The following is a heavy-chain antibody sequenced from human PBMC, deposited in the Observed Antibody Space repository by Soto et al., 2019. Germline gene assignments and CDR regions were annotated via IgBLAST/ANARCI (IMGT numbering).Heavy chain of an antibody. CDR2: ISSSSSYI. CDR1: GFTFSSYS. CDR3: AREGRHDDPVWRGMDV. V-gene: IGHV3-21*01. D-gene: IGHD2-21*01. J-gene: IGHJ6*02. Sequence: GSLRLSCAASGFTFSSYSMNWVRQAPGKGLEWVSSISSSSSYIYYADSVKGRFTISRDNAKNSLYLQMNSLRAEDTAVYYCAREGRHDDPVWRGMDVWGQGTTVTVSS.